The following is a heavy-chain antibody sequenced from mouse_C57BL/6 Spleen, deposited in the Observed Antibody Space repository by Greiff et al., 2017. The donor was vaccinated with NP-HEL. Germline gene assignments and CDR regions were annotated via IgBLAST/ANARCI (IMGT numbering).Heavy chain of an antibody. CDR2: ISSGSSTI. CDR3: ARSGIYYDYDGDYFDY. Sequence: EVQLQESGGGLVKPGGSLKLSCAASGFTFSDYGMHWVRQAPEKGLEWVAYISSGSSTIYYADTVKGRFTISRDNAKNTLFLQMTSLRSEDTAMYYCARSGIYYDYDGDYFDYWGQGTTLTVSS. D-gene: IGHD2-4*01. V-gene: IGHV5-17*01. CDR1: GFTFSDYG. J-gene: IGHJ2*01.